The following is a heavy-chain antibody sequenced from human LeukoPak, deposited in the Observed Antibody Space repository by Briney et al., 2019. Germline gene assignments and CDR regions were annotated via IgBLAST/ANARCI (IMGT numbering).Heavy chain of an antibody. CDR1: GFTFSSYW. CDR2: INSDGSST. J-gene: IGHJ3*01. CDR3: ARDLAVAGPLDY. V-gene: IGHV3-74*01. D-gene: IGHD6-19*01. Sequence: GGSLRLSCAASGFTFSSYWMHWVRQAPGKGLVWISRINSDGSSTSYADSVKGRFTISRDNAKNTLYLQMNSLRSEDTAVYYCARDLAVAGPLDYWGQGTMVTVSS.